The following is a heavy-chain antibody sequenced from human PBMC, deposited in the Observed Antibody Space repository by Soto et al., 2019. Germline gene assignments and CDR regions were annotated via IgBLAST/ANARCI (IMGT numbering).Heavy chain of an antibody. CDR3: GRGHTPGESYNWNDDGMDV. CDR1: GYTFTNYG. V-gene: IGHV1-18*01. D-gene: IGHD1-20*01. J-gene: IGHJ6*02. Sequence: ASVKVSCKASGYTFTNYGITWVRQAPGQGLEWMGWISAYNGDTHYTQRLQGRVTMTTDTSTSTAYMELRGLRAEDTAVYYCGRGHTPGESYNWNDDGMDVWGQGTTVTVSS. CDR2: ISAYNGDT.